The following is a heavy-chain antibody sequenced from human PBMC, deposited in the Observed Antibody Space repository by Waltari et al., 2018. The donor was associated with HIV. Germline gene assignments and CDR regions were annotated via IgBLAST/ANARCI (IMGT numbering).Heavy chain of an antibody. Sequence: QVQLVQSGAEVKKPGSSVKVSCEASGGPFISYAFSWVRQAPGQGLEWIGGVIPIFATTNYAQKFQDRVTITADESARTVYMELNSLRSEDTAIYYCATEATALSTRFDGGDYWGLGTLVTVSS. D-gene: IGHD6-13*01. J-gene: IGHJ4*02. V-gene: IGHV1-69*01. CDR3: ATEATALSTRFDGGDY. CDR1: GGPFISYA. CDR2: VIPIFATT.